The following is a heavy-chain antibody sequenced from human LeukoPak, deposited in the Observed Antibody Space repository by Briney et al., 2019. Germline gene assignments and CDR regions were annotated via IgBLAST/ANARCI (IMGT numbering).Heavy chain of an antibody. CDR1: GFSLRTSGVS. CDR2: VYWDDDK. Sequence: SGPTLVNPTQTLTLTCTFSGFSLRTSGVSVGWIRQPPRKALEWLALVYWDDDKRYSPSLKSSLTITKDTSKSQVVLTVTNMDPVDTATYYCAHKNGRGGGFDIWGQGTMVTVSS. J-gene: IGHJ3*02. D-gene: IGHD1-1*01. CDR3: AHKNGRGGGFDI. V-gene: IGHV2-5*02.